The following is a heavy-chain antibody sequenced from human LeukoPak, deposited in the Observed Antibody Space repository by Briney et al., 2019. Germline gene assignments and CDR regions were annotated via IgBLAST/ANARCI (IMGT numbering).Heavy chain of an antibody. Sequence: PSETLSLTWPVSGGSVSSYYWSWIRQPPGKGLEWIGCIYYKGSTNYNPSLKSRVAISVDTSKNQFSLKLSSVTAADTAVYYCARNWLRLDYWGQGTLVTVSS. CDR1: GGSVSSYY. V-gene: IGHV4-59*02. CDR2: IYYKGST. CDR3: ARNWLRLDY. J-gene: IGHJ4*02. D-gene: IGHD5-12*01.